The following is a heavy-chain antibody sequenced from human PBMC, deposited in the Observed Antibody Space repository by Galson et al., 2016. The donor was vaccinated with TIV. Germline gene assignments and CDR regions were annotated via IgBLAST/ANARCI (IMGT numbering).Heavy chain of an antibody. CDR1: GYIFTNYY. CDR2: IIGVFGKA. V-gene: IGHV1-69*05. CDR3: ARGTAYDSSSPGVLDI. J-gene: IGHJ3*02. Sequence: SVKVSCKASGYIFTNYYIHWVRQAPGQGLEWMGGIIGVFGKANYAQTFQGRVTITTDASTSTTYMELRNLRSEDTAVYFCARGTAYDSSSPGVLDIWGQGTMVTVSS. D-gene: IGHD3-22*01.